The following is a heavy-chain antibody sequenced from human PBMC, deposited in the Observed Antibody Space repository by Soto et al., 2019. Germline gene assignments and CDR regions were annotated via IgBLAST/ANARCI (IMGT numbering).Heavy chain of an antibody. V-gene: IGHV3-48*02. J-gene: IGHJ5*02. CDR3: ARDGYSTSSYWPWCDP. CDR2: ITSIGTTI. D-gene: IGHD6-6*01. Sequence: EAQLVESGGGLVQPGGSLRLSCAASGFTFSVYTMHWVRQSPGKGLEWISAITSIGTTISYASSVKGRFTISRDNAKSSLCLQMDTPRDEDTAVYYCARDGYSTSSYWPWCDPWGQGTLVTGSS. CDR1: GFTFSVYT.